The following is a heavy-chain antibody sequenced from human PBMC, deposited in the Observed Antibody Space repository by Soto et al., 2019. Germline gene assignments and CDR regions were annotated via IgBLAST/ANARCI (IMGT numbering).Heavy chain of an antibody. J-gene: IGHJ4*02. CDR3: ASGPLEFYDSSGFTWGADN. Sequence: PSETLSLTCAVSGGSISSRDYSWSWIRQPPGKGLEWIGYIYHSGSSYYSPSLKSRVTISGDRSKNQFSLKLRSVTAADTAVYYCASGPLEFYDSSGFTWGADNWGQGTLVTVSS. CDR1: GGSISSRDYS. V-gene: IGHV4-30-2*01. CDR2: IYHSGSS. D-gene: IGHD3-22*01.